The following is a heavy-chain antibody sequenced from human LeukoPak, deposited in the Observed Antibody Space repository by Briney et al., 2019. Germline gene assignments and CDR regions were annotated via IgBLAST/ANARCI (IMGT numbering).Heavy chain of an antibody. J-gene: IGHJ4*02. CDR3: TTTGDFDQ. CDR1: GGTFSSYA. CDR2: IIPIFGTA. V-gene: IGHV1-69*01. D-gene: IGHD7-27*01. Sequence: SVKVSCKASGGTFSSYAISWVRQAPGQGLEWMGGIIPIFGTANYAQKFQGRVTITADESTSTAYMELRSLRSDDTAVYYCTTTGDFDQWGQGTLVTVSS.